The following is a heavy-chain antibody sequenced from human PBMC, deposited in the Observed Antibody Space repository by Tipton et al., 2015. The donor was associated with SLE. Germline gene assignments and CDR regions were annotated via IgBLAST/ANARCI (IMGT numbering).Heavy chain of an antibody. J-gene: IGHJ3*02. D-gene: IGHD3-16*01. Sequence: SLRLSCAASGFTFDSFPLHWVRQAPGKGLEWVSYISSSGSTVYYADSVKGRFTMSRDNAKNSLYLQMISLRAEDTAVYYCASGRGIGAFDMWGQGTMVTVSS. CDR1: GFTFDSFP. V-gene: IGHV3-48*03. CDR2: ISSSGSTV. CDR3: ASGRGIGAFDM.